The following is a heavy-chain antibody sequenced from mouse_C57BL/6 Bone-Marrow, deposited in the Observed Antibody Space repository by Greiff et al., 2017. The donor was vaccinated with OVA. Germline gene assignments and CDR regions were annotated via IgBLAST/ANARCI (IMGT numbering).Heavy chain of an antibody. CDR2: IYPGSGST. Sequence: QVQLQQSGAELVKPGASVKMSCKASGYTFTSYWITWVKQRPGQGLEWIGDIYPGSGSTNYNEKFKSKATLTVDTSSSTAYMQLSSLTSEDSAVYYCARRTTVVGYYFDYWGQGTTLTVSS. J-gene: IGHJ2*01. D-gene: IGHD1-1*01. CDR3: ARRTTVVGYYFDY. V-gene: IGHV1-55*01. CDR1: GYTFTSYW.